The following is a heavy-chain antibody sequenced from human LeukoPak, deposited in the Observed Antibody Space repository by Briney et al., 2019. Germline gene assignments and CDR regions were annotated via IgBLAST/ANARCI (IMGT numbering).Heavy chain of an antibody. CDR3: AGRGYSGYGLVDY. D-gene: IGHD5-12*01. V-gene: IGHV3-11*01. J-gene: IGHJ4*02. CDR2: ISSSGSTI. CDR1: GFTISDYY. Sequence: GGSLRLSCAASGFTISDYYMSWIRQAPGKGLEWVSYISSSGSTIYYADSVKGRFTISRDNAKNSLYLQMNSLRAEDTAVYYCAGRGYSGYGLVDYWGQGTLVTVSS.